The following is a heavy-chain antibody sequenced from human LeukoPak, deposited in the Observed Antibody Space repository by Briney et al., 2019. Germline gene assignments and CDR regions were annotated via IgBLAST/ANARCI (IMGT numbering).Heavy chain of an antibody. V-gene: IGHV1-18*01. CDR1: GYTFTSYG. Sequence: ASVTVSCKASGYTFTSYGISWVRQAPGQGLEWMGWISAYNGNTNYAQKLQGRVTITRNTSISTAYMELSSLRSEDTAVYYCARARPEKYNWFDPWGQGTLVTVSS. J-gene: IGHJ5*02. D-gene: IGHD2-2*01. CDR2: ISAYNGNT. CDR3: ARARPEKYNWFDP.